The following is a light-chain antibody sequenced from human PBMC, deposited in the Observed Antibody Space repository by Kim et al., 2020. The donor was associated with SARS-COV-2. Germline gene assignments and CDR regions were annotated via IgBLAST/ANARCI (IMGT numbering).Light chain of an antibody. Sequence: DIQMTQSPTSLSASVGERVTITCQTSQDVNIFLNWYQQKPGKTPKLLIYDASNRETGVPSRFSGGGSGTDFILTISSLQPEDIATYYCQQYHHVPITFGPGTRLDIK. CDR2: DAS. V-gene: IGKV1-33*01. CDR3: QQYHHVPIT. CDR1: QDVNIF. J-gene: IGKJ5*01.